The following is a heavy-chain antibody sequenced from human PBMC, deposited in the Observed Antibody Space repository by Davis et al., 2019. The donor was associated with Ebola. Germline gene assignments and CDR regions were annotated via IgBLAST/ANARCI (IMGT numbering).Heavy chain of an antibody. CDR3: ARARVVGTTPDFDY. Sequence: PGGSLRLSCAASGFTFSSYAMHWVRQAPGKGLEWVAVISYDGSNKYYADSVKGRFTISRDNSKNTLYLQMNSLRAEDTAVYYCARARVVGTTPDFDYWGQGTLVTVSS. D-gene: IGHD2-15*01. CDR1: GFTFSSYA. CDR2: ISYDGSNK. J-gene: IGHJ4*02. V-gene: IGHV3-30-3*01.